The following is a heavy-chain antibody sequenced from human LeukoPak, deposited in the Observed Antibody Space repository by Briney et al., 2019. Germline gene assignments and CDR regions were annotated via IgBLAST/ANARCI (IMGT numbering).Heavy chain of an antibody. CDR1: VGSISSGTYY. V-gene: IGHV4-39*01. CDR2: IYYSGST. D-gene: IGHD3-22*01. J-gene: IGHJ4*02. CDR3: ARGDSSGYYYAD. Sequence: SETRSLTGTVSVGSISSGTYYWGWVRQSPGKRLEWIGSIYYSGSTSYNPSLKSRVTISVDTSKNQFSLKLSSVTAADTAVYYCARGDSSGYYYADWGQGTLVTVSS.